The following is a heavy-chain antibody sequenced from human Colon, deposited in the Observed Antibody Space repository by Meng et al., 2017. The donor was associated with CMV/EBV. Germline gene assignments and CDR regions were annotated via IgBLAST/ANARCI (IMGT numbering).Heavy chain of an antibody. D-gene: IGHD1-26*01. V-gene: IGHV1-69*05. J-gene: IGHJ4*02. Sequence: SVKVSCKASGYTFTGYYMHWVRQAPGQGLEWMGGIIPIFGTANYAQKFQGRVTITTDESTSTAYMELSSLRSEDTAVYYCARDATRFGEAREEWELSHWGQGTLVTVSS. CDR1: GYTFTGYY. CDR3: ARDATRFGEAREEWELSH. CDR2: IIPIFGTA.